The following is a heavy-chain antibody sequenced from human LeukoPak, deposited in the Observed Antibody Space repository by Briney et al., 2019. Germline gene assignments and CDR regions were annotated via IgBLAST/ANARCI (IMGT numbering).Heavy chain of an antibody. Sequence: GGSLRLSCAASGFTFSTYEMNWVRQAPGKGLEWVSYISSSGGTIYYADSVKGRFTISRDNAKNSLYLQMNSLRAEDTAVYYCARAEGVRMLRGARNYYYYMDVWGKGTTVTVSS. D-gene: IGHD3-10*01. CDR3: ARAEGVRMLRGARNYYYYMDV. J-gene: IGHJ6*03. CDR1: GFTFSTYE. V-gene: IGHV3-48*03. CDR2: ISSSGGTI.